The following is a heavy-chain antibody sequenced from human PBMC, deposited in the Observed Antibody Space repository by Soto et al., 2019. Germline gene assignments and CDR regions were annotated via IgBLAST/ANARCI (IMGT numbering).Heavy chain of an antibody. Sequence: QMQLVESGGDLVKPGGSLRLSCEASGFTFSDYYMSWIRQVPGQGLAWLSFISSSGSYIKYSDSMRGRLTVSRDNGKNSLYLQMHSLRVEDTAVYYCARLRVGVNWYFDLWGRGTMVPVSA. V-gene: IGHV3-11*06. CDR3: ARLRVGVNWYFDL. J-gene: IGHJ2*01. CDR1: GFTFSDYY. CDR2: ISSSGSYI. D-gene: IGHD2-21*01.